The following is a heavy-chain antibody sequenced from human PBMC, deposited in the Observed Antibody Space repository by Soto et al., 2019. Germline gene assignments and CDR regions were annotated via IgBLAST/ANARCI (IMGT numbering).Heavy chain of an antibody. Sequence: QVRLQQWGAGLLKPSETLSLTCAVYGGSFSGYYWSWIRQPPGKGLEWIGEINHSGSTNYNPSLKSRVTISVDTSKNQFSLKLSSVTAADTAVYYCARAFLQYYYDSSGTSDWFDPWGQGTLVTVSS. D-gene: IGHD3-22*01. CDR2: INHSGST. CDR1: GGSFSGYY. J-gene: IGHJ5*02. V-gene: IGHV4-34*01. CDR3: ARAFLQYYYDSSGTSDWFDP.